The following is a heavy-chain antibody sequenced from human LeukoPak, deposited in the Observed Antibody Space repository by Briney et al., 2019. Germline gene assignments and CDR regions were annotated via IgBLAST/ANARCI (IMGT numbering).Heavy chain of an antibody. D-gene: IGHD3-22*01. CDR1: GYTFTDYY. CDR2: FNPTGGGS. CDR3: GKVAFDSSGYQYYSDS. V-gene: IGHV1-2*02. J-gene: IGHJ4*02. Sequence: GASVKVSCKASGYTFTDYYMHWVRQVPGQGLEWVGWFNPTGGGSHLAQKFQGRVALTMDASINTAYLDVIRLRSDDTAFYYCGKVAFDSSGYQYYSDSWGQGSLVTVSS.